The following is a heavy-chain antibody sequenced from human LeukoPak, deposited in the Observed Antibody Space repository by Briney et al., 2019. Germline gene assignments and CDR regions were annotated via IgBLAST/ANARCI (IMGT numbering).Heavy chain of an antibody. Sequence: GESLKISCKGSAYNFANYWISWVRQMPGKGLEWMGRIDPSDSYTDYSPSFQGHVTLSVDKSNNTAYLQWSGLKASDTATYYCARDQSGGSTFWYFDLWGRGTLVTVFS. CDR2: IDPSDSYT. CDR3: ARDQSGGSTFWYFDL. V-gene: IGHV5-10-1*01. CDR1: AYNFANYW. D-gene: IGHD4-23*01. J-gene: IGHJ2*01.